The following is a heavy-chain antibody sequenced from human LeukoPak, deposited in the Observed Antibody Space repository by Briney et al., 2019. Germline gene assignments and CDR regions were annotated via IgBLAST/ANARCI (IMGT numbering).Heavy chain of an antibody. V-gene: IGHV4-4*07. CDR2: IYTSGST. D-gene: IGHD3-10*01. CDR3: ARDNNYYGSGSYHDY. J-gene: IGHJ4*02. Sequence: SETLSLTCTVSGGSISSYYWSWIRQPAGKGLEWIGRIYTSGSTNYNPSLKSRVTMSVDTSKYQFSLKLSSVTAADTAVYYCARDNNYYGSGSYHDYWGQGTLVTVSS. CDR1: GGSISSYY.